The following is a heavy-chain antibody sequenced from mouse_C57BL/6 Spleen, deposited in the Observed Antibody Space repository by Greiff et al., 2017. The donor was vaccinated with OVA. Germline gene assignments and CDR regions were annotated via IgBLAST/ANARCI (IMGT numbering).Heavy chain of an antibody. V-gene: IGHV1-59*01. CDR3: ARGYYGSSYVDYFDY. Sequence: QVQLQQPGAELVRPGTSVKLSCKASGYTFTSYWMHWVKQRPGQGLEWIGVIDPSDSYTNYNQKFKGKATLTVDTSSSTAYMQLSSLTSEDSAVYYCARGYYGSSYVDYFDYWGQGTTRTVSS. D-gene: IGHD1-1*01. J-gene: IGHJ2*01. CDR2: IDPSDSYT. CDR1: GYTFTSYW.